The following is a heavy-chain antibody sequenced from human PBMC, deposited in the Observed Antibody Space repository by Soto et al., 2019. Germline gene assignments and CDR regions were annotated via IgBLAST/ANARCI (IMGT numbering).Heavy chain of an antibody. Sequence: QVQLVQSGAEVKKPGSSVKISCKASGGTFRTNAFSWVRQAPGQGLEWMGGIIPIFPTPDYAQKFQGRVTITEDEYTTTTYMELSSLRSEDTATYYCARDKDRQQLGGNYYYIMDVWGQGTTVTVSS. V-gene: IGHV1-69*12. CDR2: IIPIFPTP. CDR3: ARDKDRQQLGGNYYYIMDV. D-gene: IGHD3-3*02. J-gene: IGHJ6*02. CDR1: GGTFRTNA.